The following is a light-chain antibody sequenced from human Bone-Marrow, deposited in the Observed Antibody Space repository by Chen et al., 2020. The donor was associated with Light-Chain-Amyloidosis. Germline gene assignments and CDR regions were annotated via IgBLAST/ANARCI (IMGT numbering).Light chain of an antibody. CDR2: GNT. CDR3: QSYDNSLSGPVV. J-gene: IGLJ2*01. V-gene: IGLV1-40*01. CDR1: SPNIGAGFS. Sequence: QSVLTQPPSVSGAPGQRVTISCTGSSPNIGAGFSVHWYQQLSGTVPKLLIYGNTNRPSGVPDRFSGSKSGTSASLAITGLQAEDEADYYCQSYDNSLSGPVVFGGGTKLTVL.